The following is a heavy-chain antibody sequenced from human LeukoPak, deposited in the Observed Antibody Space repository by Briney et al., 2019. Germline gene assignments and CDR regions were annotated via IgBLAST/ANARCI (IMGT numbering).Heavy chain of an antibody. D-gene: IGHD5-12*01. V-gene: IGHV3-48*04. Sequence: GGSLRLSCAASGFTFSTYSMAWVRQAPGKGLEWVSYIGSSGRPIYYADSVKGRFTISRDDANNLLYLQMNSLRAEDTAVYHCARSYSGYDPFESWGQGTLVTVSS. CDR3: ARSYSGYDPFES. J-gene: IGHJ4*02. CDR2: IGSSGRPI. CDR1: GFTFSTYS.